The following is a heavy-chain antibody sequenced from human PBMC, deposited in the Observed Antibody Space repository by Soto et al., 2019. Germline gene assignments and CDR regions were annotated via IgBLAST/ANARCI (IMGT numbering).Heavy chain of an antibody. Sequence: GGSLRLSCAASGFTFSNSWMHWVRQAPGKGLVWVSYINSDGSTTTYADSVKGRFTISRDNAKNTVYLQITSLTAEGTAVYYCARDRSYTTDYWGQGTLVTVSS. D-gene: IGHD1-26*01. CDR2: INSDGSTT. CDR1: GFTFSNSW. CDR3: ARDRSYTTDY. J-gene: IGHJ4*02. V-gene: IGHV3-74*01.